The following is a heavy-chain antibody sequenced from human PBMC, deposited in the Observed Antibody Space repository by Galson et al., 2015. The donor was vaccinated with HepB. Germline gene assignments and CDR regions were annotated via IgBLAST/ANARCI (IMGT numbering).Heavy chain of an antibody. V-gene: IGHV3-7*03. J-gene: IGHJ2*01. CDR3: ARAGSTAARVWYFDL. Sequence: SLRLSCAVSGITFSSYWMSWVRQAPGKGLEWVANIKQDGSEKYYLDSVKGRFTISRDNAKNSLFLQMNSLRADDTAVYFCARAGSTAARVWYFDLWGRGTLVTVSS. D-gene: IGHD6-6*01. CDR2: IKQDGSEK. CDR1: GITFSSYW.